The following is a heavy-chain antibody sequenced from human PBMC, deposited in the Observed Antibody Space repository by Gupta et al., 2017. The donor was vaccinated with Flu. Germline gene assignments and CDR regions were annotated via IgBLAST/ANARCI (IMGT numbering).Heavy chain of an antibody. J-gene: IGHJ5*02. CDR1: GFTFSTYA. V-gene: IGHV3-23*01. Sequence: EEQLLESGGGLVQPGGSLRLSCSVSGFTFSTYAMSWVRQAPGKRLEWVSAISGSGGSTYYADSVKGRFTISRDNSKNTLYLQMNSLRADDTALYYCAKEPSSGWMYNWFDPWGQGTLVTVSS. CDR3: AKEPSSGWMYNWFDP. D-gene: IGHD6-19*01. CDR2: ISGSGGST.